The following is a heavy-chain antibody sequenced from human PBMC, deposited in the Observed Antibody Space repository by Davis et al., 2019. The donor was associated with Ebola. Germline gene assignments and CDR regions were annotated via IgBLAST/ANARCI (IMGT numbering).Heavy chain of an antibody. CDR3: AKDLRRGPFDP. Sequence: GESLKISCAASGFTFSSYGMHWVRQAPGKGLEWVAVISYDGSNKYYADSVKGRFTISRDNSKNTLYLQMNSLRAEDTAVYYCAKDLRRGPFDPWGQGTLVTVSS. J-gene: IGHJ5*02. CDR1: GFTFSSYG. V-gene: IGHV3-30*18. CDR2: ISYDGSNK. D-gene: IGHD3-10*01.